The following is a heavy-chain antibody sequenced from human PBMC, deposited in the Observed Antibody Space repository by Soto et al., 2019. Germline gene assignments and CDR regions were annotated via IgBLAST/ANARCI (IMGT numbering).Heavy chain of an antibody. CDR1: GFTFNSYG. CDR3: AKDTYFYDTSGYYIFDY. D-gene: IGHD3-22*01. Sequence: SLRLSCAASGFTFNSYGMHWVRQAPGKGLEWVVVISFDGRNTYYADSVKGRFTISRDNSKNTLYLQMTSLRAEDTAVYYCAKDTYFYDTSGYYIFDYWGQGTLVTVSS. CDR2: ISFDGRNT. J-gene: IGHJ4*02. V-gene: IGHV3-30*18.